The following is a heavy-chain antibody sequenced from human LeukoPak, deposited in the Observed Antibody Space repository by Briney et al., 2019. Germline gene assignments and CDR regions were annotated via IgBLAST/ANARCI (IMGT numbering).Heavy chain of an antibody. D-gene: IGHD3-10*01. CDR1: GFTFSSYA. J-gene: IGHJ6*03. V-gene: IGHV3-23*01. Sequence: GGSLRLSCAASGFTFSSYAMSWVRQAPGKGLEWVSAISGSGGSTYYADSVKGRFTVSRDNSKNTLYLQMNSLRAEDTAVYYCAKDLFYGSGSYAPVGYYMDVWGKGTTVTVS. CDR3: AKDLFYGSGSYAPVGYYMDV. CDR2: ISGSGGST.